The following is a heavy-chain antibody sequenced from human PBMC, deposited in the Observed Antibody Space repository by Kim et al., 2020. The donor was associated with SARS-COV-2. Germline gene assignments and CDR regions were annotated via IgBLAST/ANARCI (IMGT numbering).Heavy chain of an antibody. CDR3: ARGRGICSGDNCTPLGFDS. D-gene: IGHD2-15*01. J-gene: IGHJ4*02. CDR1: GGSITSSSHY. CDR2: IYNSGTT. Sequence: SETLSLTCSVSGGSITSSSHYWAWIRQPPGKGREWIGTIYNSGTTYDTPSLQSRVTISVDMSKTEVYLKLTSVTAADAAVYYWARGRGICSGDNCTPLGFDSWGQGTQVTASS. V-gene: IGHV4-39*01.